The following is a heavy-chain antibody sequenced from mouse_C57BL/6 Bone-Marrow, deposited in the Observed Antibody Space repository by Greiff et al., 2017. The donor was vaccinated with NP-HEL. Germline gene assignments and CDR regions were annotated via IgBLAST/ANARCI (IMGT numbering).Heavy chain of an antibody. CDR3: DYSRTGQATYYYDI. CDR1: GFNIKDTY. D-gene: IGHD3-2*02. J-gene: IGHJ2*03. V-gene: IGHV14-3*01. Sequence: EVLLVESVAELVRPGASVKLSCTASGFNIKDTYMHWVKQRPEQGLEWIGRIDPADGNTEYAPKFQGKATMTADTSSNTAYLQLSSLTSEDTAIYYCDYSRTGQATYYYDIGGRGTRLTVTA. CDR2: IDPADGNT.